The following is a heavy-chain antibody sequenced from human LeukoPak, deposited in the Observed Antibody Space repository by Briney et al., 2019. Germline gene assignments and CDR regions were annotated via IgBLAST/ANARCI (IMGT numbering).Heavy chain of an antibody. CDR2: IHCNNGGS. V-gene: IGHV1-2*06. Sequence: GASVKVSCKPSGYTFTDYYIHWVRQAPGHGLEWMGPIHCNNGGSKSAQKFQGRVTMTRDTSIKTANMELRRLTSDDTAVYFCARGHYFLDVWGRGTTVTVSS. J-gene: IGHJ6*03. CDR3: ARGHYFLDV. CDR1: GYTFTDYY.